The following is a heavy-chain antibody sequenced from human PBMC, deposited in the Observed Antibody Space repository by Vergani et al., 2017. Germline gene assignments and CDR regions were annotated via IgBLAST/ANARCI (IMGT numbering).Heavy chain of an antibody. D-gene: IGHD3-10*01. CDR2: INHSGST. CDR1: GGSISSYY. J-gene: IGHJ4*02. Sequence: QVQLQESGPGLVKPSETLSLTCTVSGGSISSYYWSWIRQPPGKGLEWIGEINHSGSTNYNPSLKSRVTISVDTSKNQFSLKLSSVTAADTAVYYCARGVRRAVRGVFDYWGQGTLVTVSS. V-gene: IGHV4-34*01. CDR3: ARGVRRAVRGVFDY.